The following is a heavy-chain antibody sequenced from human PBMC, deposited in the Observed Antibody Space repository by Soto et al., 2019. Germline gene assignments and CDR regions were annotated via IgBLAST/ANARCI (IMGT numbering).Heavy chain of an antibody. CDR2: IYYSGST. CDR1: GGSISSSRCH. Sequence: PSETLSLTCTVSGGSISSSRCHWGWIRQPPGKGLEWIGYIYYSGSTNYNPSLKSRVTISVDTSKNQFSLKLSSVTAADTAVYYCARRRYGDYPGDFDYWGQGTLVTVSS. J-gene: IGHJ4*02. D-gene: IGHD4-17*01. CDR3: ARRRYGDYPGDFDY. V-gene: IGHV4-61*05.